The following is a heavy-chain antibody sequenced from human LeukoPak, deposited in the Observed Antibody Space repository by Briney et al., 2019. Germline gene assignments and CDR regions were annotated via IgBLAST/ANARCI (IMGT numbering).Heavy chain of an antibody. Sequence: PSETLSLTCTVSGGSISSYYWSWIRQPPGKGLEWIGYIYYSGSTNYNPSLKSRVTIPVDTSKNQFSLKQSSVTAADTAVYYCAGRDYYDSSGYHDAFDIWGQGTMVTVSS. D-gene: IGHD3-22*01. J-gene: IGHJ3*02. CDR2: IYYSGST. CDR1: GGSISSYY. V-gene: IGHV4-59*01. CDR3: AGRDYYDSSGYHDAFDI.